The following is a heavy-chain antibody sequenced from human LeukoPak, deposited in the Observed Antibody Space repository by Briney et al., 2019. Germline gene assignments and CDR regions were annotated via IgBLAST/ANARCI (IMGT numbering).Heavy chain of an antibody. J-gene: IGHJ4*02. CDR3: ARASTTFDD. CDR2: ISDGGST. CDR1: GGSISSYY. V-gene: IGHV4-59*01. Sequence: SETVSLTCSVSGGSISSYYWSWIRQPPGKGLEWIGHISDGGSTNYNPSLKSRVSISVDTSKNQFSLNLTSMTAADTALYFCARASTTFDDWGQGTLVTVSS. D-gene: IGHD1-14*01.